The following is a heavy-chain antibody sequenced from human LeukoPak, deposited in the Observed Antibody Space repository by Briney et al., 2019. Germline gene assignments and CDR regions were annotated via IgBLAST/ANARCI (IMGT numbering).Heavy chain of an antibody. Sequence: GGSLRLSCTTSGFTFTTHKMNWVRQAPGKGLEWVSEISDDGNVIHYADSVKGRFTISRENVKKSLFLQMNSLNDADTATYYCARDGRGTEADFYYFDFWGQGTLVTVSS. CDR3: ARDGRGTEADFYYFDF. J-gene: IGHJ4*02. V-gene: IGHV3-48*02. D-gene: IGHD3-10*01. CDR1: GFTFTTHK. CDR2: ISDDGNVI.